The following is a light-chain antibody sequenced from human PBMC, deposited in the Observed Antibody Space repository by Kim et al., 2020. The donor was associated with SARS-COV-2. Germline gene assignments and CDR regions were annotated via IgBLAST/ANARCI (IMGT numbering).Light chain of an antibody. CDR2: KAS. CDR1: QSINSW. V-gene: IGKV1-5*03. Sequence: DIQMTQSPSTLSASIGDRVTITCRASQSINSWLAWYQQKPGKAPKLLIYKASSLESGVPSRFSGSRSGTQFTLTINSLQPDDCATYYCEYYNSYSCTFGQGTKVDIK. CDR3: EYYNSYSCT. J-gene: IGKJ1*01.